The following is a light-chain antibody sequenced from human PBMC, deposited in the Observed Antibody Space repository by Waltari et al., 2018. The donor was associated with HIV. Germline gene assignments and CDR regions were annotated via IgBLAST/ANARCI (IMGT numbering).Light chain of an antibody. CDR1: QSISSW. Sequence: DIQKTQSPSTLSASVGYRVTITCRASQSISSWLAWYQQKPGKAPKLLIYKASSLESGVPSRFSGSGSGTEFTLTISSLQPDDFATYYCQQYNSYSTFGQGTKVEIK. V-gene: IGKV1-5*03. J-gene: IGKJ1*01. CDR2: KAS. CDR3: QQYNSYST.